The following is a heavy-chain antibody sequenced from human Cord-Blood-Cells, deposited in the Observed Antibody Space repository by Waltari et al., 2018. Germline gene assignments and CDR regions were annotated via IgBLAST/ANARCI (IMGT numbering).Heavy chain of an antibody. CDR3: AKDVGATFAFDI. D-gene: IGHD1-26*01. J-gene: IGHJ3*02. CDR1: GFTFACSV. CDR2: ISWNRGII. Sequence: EGQLVVSGGGLGQPGRSLVSSCAPFGFTFACSVMHWVSHAPGKGLEWVSGISWNRGIIGYADSVKGRFTISRDNAKNSLYLQMISLRAEDTALYYCAKDVGATFAFDIWGQGTMVTVSS. V-gene: IGHV3-9*01.